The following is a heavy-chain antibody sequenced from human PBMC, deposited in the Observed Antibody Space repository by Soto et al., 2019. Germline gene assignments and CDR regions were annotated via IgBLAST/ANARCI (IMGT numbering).Heavy chain of an antibody. V-gene: IGHV3-21*01. D-gene: IGHD3-3*01. J-gene: IGHJ4*02. CDR2: ISSSSSYI. Sequence: GGSLRLSCAASRVTFSSYSMNWVRQAPGKGLEWVSSISSSSSYIYYADSVKGRFTISRDNAKNSLYLQMNSLRAEDTAVYYCASNRFCDYWGQGTLVTVSS. CDR1: RVTFSSYS. CDR3: ASNRFCDY.